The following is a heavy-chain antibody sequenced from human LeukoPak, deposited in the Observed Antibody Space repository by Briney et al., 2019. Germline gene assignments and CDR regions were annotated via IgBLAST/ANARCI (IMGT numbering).Heavy chain of an antibody. J-gene: IGHJ5*02. CDR2: INPNSGGT. CDR3: AFCSGYYYPWFDP. D-gene: IGHD3-22*01. Sequence: ASVKVSCKASGYTFTSYGISWVRQAPGQGLEWMGWINPNSGGTNYAQKFQGRVTMTRDTSISTAYMELSRLRSDDTAVYYCAFCSGYYYPWFDPWGQGTLVTVSS. V-gene: IGHV1-2*02. CDR1: GYTFTSYG.